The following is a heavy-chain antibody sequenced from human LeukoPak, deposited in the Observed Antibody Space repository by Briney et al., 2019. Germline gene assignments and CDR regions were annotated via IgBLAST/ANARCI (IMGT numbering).Heavy chain of an antibody. D-gene: IGHD3-10*01. CDR1: GYTFTSYG. CDR3: AREFAGYYGSGSYLSWFDP. Sequence: ASVTVSCKASGYTFTSYGISWVRQAPGQGLEWMGWISAYNGNTNYAQKLQGRVTMTTDTSTSTAYMELRSLRSDDTAVYYCAREFAGYYGSGSYLSWFDPWGQGTLVTVSS. CDR2: ISAYNGNT. V-gene: IGHV1-18*01. J-gene: IGHJ5*02.